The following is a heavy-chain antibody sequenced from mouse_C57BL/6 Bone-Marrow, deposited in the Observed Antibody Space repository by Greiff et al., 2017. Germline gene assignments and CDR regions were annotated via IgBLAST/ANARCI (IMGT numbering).Heavy chain of an antibody. J-gene: IGHJ1*03. CDR1: GYTFTSYW. CDR2: IDPNSGGT. V-gene: IGHV1-72*01. Sequence: VQLQQPGAELVKPGASVKLSCKASGYTFTSYWMHWVKQRPGRGLEWIGRIDPNSGGTKYNAKFKSKATLTVDKPSITAYMQLSSLTSEDSAVYYCARVDYGSSYDWYFDLWGTGTTVTVSS. D-gene: IGHD1-1*01. CDR3: ARVDYGSSYDWYFDL.